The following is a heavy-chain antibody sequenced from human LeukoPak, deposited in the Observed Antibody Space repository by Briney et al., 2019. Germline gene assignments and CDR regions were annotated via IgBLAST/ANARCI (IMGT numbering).Heavy chain of an antibody. Sequence: SETLSLTCTVSGGSISSSSYYWGWIRQPPGKGLEWIGSIYYSGSTYYNPSLKSRVTISVDTSKNQFSLKLSSVTAADTAMYYCARDGRWLQSRENAFDIWGQGTMVTVSS. J-gene: IGHJ3*02. CDR2: IYYSGST. CDR1: GGSISSSSYY. V-gene: IGHV4-39*07. D-gene: IGHD4-4*01. CDR3: ARDGRWLQSRENAFDI.